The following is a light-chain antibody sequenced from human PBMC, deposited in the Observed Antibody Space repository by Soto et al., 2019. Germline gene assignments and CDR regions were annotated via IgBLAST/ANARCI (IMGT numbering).Light chain of an antibody. V-gene: IGKV1-33*01. CDR2: DAS. J-gene: IGKJ1*01. Sequence: DIQMTQSPSSLSASVGDRVSFTCQASQDISKFLNWYQHKPGQAPSLLIYDASKSQFGVPSRFSGSGSGAEFTLTITSLQPEDFATYYCQQSGDTPPWTFGQGTKVDIK. CDR3: QQSGDTPPWT. CDR1: QDISKF.